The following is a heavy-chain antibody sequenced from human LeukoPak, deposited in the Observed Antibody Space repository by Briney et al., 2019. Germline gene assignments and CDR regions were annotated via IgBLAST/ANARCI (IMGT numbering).Heavy chain of an antibody. V-gene: IGHV3-66*01. CDR3: ARDKYGDYVFDY. CDR2: IYSGGST. D-gene: IGHD4-17*01. CDR1: EFSVGSNY. Sequence: PGRSLRLSCAASEFSVGSNYMTWVRQAPGKGLEWVSLIYSGGSTYYADSVKGRFTISRDNSKNTLYLQMNSLRAEDTAVYYCARDKYGDYVFDYWGQGTLVTVSS. J-gene: IGHJ4*02.